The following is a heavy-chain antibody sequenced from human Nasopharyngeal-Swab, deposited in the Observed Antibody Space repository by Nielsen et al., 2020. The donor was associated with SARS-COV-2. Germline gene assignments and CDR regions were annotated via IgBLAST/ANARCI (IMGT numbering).Heavy chain of an antibody. CDR1: GFIFNNNF. V-gene: IGHV1-46*02. CDR2: SNPGGSIT. Sequence: ASVKVSCKASGFIFNNNFMHWVRQAPGQGLEWMGQSNPGGSITVYARNFQGRVTMTRDTSTSTVYMELSSLTSEDTAVYYCARSPYSSGWYYFDYWGQGTLVTVSS. J-gene: IGHJ4*02. CDR3: ARSPYSSGWYYFDY. D-gene: IGHD6-19*01.